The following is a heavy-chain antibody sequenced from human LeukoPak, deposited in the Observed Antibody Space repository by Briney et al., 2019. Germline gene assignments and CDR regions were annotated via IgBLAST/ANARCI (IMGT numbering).Heavy chain of an antibody. D-gene: IGHD2-21*02. V-gene: IGHV3-66*01. CDR1: GFTVSSNY. CDR2: IYSGGST. CDR3: ARGPTYCGGDCYSFDY. J-gene: IGHJ4*02. Sequence: GGSLRLSCAASGFTVSSNYMSWVRQAPGKGLEWVSVIYSGGSTYYADSVKGRFTISRDNSKNTLYLQMNSLRAEDTAVYYCARGPTYCGGDCYSFDYWGQGTLVTVSS.